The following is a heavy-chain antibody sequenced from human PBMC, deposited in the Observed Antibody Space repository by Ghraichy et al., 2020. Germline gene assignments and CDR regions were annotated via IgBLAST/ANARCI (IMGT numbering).Heavy chain of an antibody. D-gene: IGHD3-22*01. CDR2: IGTAGDT. CDR3: ARVRTYYDSSGHDYGMDV. J-gene: IGHJ6*02. Sequence: AIGTAGDTYYPGSVKGRFTISRENAKNSLYLQMNSLRAGDTAVYYCARVRTYYDSSGHDYGMDVWGQGTTVTVSS. V-gene: IGHV3-13*01.